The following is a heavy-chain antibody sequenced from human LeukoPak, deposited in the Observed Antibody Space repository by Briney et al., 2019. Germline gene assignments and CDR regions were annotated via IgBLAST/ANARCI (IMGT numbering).Heavy chain of an antibody. CDR2: VDFRGST. D-gene: IGHD3-22*01. V-gene: IGHV4-39*01. Sequence: SETLSLTCSVSGGSISNTSYYWDWIRQPPGEGLEWIGSVDFRGSTYYNPSLKSRVSISVDTSKNQFSLKLSSVTAADTAVYYCARKFTQGYYYDSSGAFDIWGQGTMVTVSS. CDR1: GGSISNTSYY. CDR3: ARKFTQGYYYDSSGAFDI. J-gene: IGHJ3*02.